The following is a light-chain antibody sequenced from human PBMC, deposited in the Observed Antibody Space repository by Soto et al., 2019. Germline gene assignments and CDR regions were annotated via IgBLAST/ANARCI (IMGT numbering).Light chain of an antibody. V-gene: IGKV3-20*01. CDR2: AAS. CDR3: QQYDRSPRT. Sequence: ETVLTQSPGTLSLSPGDRATLSCRASEGVSSMFLAWYQQKPGQAPRLLIYAASTRATGIPDRFSGGGSGTDFTLTISRLEPEDFAVYYCQQYDRSPRTFGQGTKVEVK. CDR1: EGVSSMF. J-gene: IGKJ1*01.